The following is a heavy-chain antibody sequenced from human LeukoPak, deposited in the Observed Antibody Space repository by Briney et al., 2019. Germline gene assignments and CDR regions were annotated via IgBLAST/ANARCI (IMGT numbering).Heavy chain of an antibody. CDR3: AREKIQLWSRYFDY. Sequence: GGSLRLSCAASGFTVSSNYMSWVRQAPGKGLEWVSVIYSGGSTYYADSVKGRFTISRDNSKNTLYLQMNSLRAEDTAVYYCAREKIQLWSRYFDYWGQGTLVTVSS. D-gene: IGHD5-18*01. V-gene: IGHV3-53*01. CDR2: IYSGGST. J-gene: IGHJ4*02. CDR1: GFTVSSNY.